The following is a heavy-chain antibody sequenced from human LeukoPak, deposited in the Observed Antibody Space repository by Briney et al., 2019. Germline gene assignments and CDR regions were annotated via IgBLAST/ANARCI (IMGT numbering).Heavy chain of an antibody. V-gene: IGHV3-23*01. CDR2: ISGSGGST. Sequence: PGGSLRLSCAASGFTFSSCAMSWVRQAPGKGLEWVSAISGSGGSTYYADSVKGRFTISRDNSKNTLYLQMNSLRAEDTAVYYCASAASGGLFNAFDYWGQGTLVTVSS. CDR1: GFTFSSCA. D-gene: IGHD3-10*01. J-gene: IGHJ4*02. CDR3: ASAASGGLFNAFDY.